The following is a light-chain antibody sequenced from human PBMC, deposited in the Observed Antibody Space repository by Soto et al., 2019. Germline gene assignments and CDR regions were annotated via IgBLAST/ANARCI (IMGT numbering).Light chain of an antibody. CDR2: GAS. V-gene: IGKV3-20*01. Sequence: EIVLTQSPGTLSLSPGERATLSCRASQSVSSSFLAWYQQKVGQAPGLLIYGASSRATGIPDRFSGSGSGTDFTLTISRLEPEDFAVYYCQQYGSSPRTFGQGTRLEIK. J-gene: IGKJ5*01. CDR3: QQYGSSPRT. CDR1: QSVSSSF.